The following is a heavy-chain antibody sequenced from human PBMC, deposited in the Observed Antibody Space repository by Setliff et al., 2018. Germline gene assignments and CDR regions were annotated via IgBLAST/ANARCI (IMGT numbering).Heavy chain of an antibody. CDR1: GASISDSY. CDR2: ILTTGST. CDR3: ARFCGTSNCQRAPLFDY. D-gene: IGHD1-1*01. Sequence: SETQSLTCGVSGASISDSYWSWIRQPPGKGLEWIGHILTTGSTNYNPSLKSRIAISADTSRDRFSLRLTSVTAADTAIYYCARFCGTSNCQRAPLFDYWGQGILVTVSS. J-gene: IGHJ4*02. V-gene: IGHV4-4*08.